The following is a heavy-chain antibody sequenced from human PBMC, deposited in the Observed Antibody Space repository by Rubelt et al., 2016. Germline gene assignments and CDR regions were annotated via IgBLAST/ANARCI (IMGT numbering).Heavy chain of an antibody. CDR2: IKEDRSEK. Sequence: VQLVESGGGVVQPGRSLRLSCATSGFTFSSYALHWVRQAAGKGLEWVANIKEDRSEKSYVVSVKGRFTVSRENTKNSLYLQMNSLRAEDTAVYYCARDSPVPWFSYWGQGTLVTVSS. D-gene: IGHD3-10*01. CDR1: GFTFSSYA. CDR3: ARDSPVPWFSY. V-gene: IGHV3-7*01. J-gene: IGHJ4*02.